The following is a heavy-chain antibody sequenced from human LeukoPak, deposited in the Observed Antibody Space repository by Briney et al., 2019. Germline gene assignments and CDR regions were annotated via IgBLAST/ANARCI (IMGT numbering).Heavy chain of an antibody. Sequence: GESLKISCKGSGYSFTSFWIGWVRQMPGKGLEWMGTIYPGDSDTRYSPSFQGQVTISADKSISTAYLQWSSLKASDTAMYYCARHVISYGRSADYYFDYWGQGTLVTVSS. V-gene: IGHV5-51*01. D-gene: IGHD5-18*01. J-gene: IGHJ4*02. CDR2: IYPGDSDT. CDR3: ARHVISYGRSADYYFDY. CDR1: GYSFTSFW.